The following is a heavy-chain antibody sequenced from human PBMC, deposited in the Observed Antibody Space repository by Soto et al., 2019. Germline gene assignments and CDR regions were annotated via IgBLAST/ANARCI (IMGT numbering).Heavy chain of an antibody. J-gene: IGHJ4*02. V-gene: IGHV4-39*01. CDR3: ARHNYGSGSTYFDY. D-gene: IGHD3-10*01. Sequence: SETLSLTCTVSGDSISTTTYYWAWIRQPPGKGLEWIGNIIYSGSTYYNPSLKSRVTISVDTSKNQFSLKLNSMTAADTAVYYCARHNYGSGSTYFDYWGQGTLVTVSS. CDR1: GDSISTTTYY. CDR2: IIYSGST.